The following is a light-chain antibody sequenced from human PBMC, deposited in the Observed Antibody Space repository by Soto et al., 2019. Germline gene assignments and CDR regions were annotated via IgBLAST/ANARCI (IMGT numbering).Light chain of an antibody. CDR2: YDD. V-gene: IGLV1-36*01. CDR1: SSNIGSNA. J-gene: IGLJ2*01. Sequence: QSVLTQPPSVSEAPRQRVTISCSGSSSNIGSNAVNWYQQLPGKAPKLLIYYDDLLPSGVSDRFSGSKSGTSASLAISGLQSEDEADYYCAAWDDSLSGHVVFGGGTK. CDR3: AAWDDSLSGHVV.